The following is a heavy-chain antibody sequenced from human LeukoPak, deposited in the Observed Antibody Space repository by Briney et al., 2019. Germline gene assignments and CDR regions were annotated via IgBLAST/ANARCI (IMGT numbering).Heavy chain of an antibody. D-gene: IGHD3-22*01. J-gene: IGHJ3*02. CDR1: GFTFSSYG. V-gene: IGHV3-30*02. CDR2: IRYDGSNK. CDR3: GKEMRYYDSSGYPPDAFDI. Sequence: GGSLRVSCAASGFTFSSYGMHCVRQAPGKGLEWVAFIRYDGSNKYYADSVKGRFTISRDNSKNTLYLQMNSLRAEDTAVYYCGKEMRYYDSSGYPPDAFDIWGQGTMVTVSS.